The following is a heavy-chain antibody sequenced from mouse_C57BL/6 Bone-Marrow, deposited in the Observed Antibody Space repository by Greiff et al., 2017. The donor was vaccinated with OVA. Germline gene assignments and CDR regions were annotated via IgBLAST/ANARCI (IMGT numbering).Heavy chain of an antibody. V-gene: IGHV1-50*01. CDR3: AGRGRDY. D-gene: IGHD3-3*01. Sequence: VQLQQPGAELVKPGASVKLSCKASGYTFTSYWMQWVKQRPGQGLEWIGEIDPSDSYTNYNQKFKGKATLTVDTSSSTAYMQLSSLTSEDSAVDYCAGRGRDYWGQGTTLTVSS. CDR2: IDPSDSYT. J-gene: IGHJ2*01. CDR1: GYTFTSYW.